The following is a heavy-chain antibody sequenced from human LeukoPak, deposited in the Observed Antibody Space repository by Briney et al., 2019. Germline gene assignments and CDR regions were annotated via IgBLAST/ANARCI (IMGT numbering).Heavy chain of an antibody. CDR2: ISYDGSNK. Sequence: GGSLRLSCAASGFTFSSYAMHWARQAPGKGLEWVAVISYDGSNKYYADSVKGRFTISRDNSKNTLYLQMNSLRAEDTAVYYCARDPHDYGGNSGVNAFDIWGQGTMVTVSS. D-gene: IGHD4-23*01. CDR3: ARDPHDYGGNSGVNAFDI. V-gene: IGHV3-30-3*01. CDR1: GFTFSSYA. J-gene: IGHJ3*02.